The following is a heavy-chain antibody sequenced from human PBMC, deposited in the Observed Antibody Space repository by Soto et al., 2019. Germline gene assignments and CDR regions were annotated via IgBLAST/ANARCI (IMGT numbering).Heavy chain of an antibody. V-gene: IGHV3-53*01. CDR1: GFNVSSNY. J-gene: IGHJ4*02. D-gene: IGHD2-2*01. CDR3: ARGPHVGISTS. Sequence: EVPLVESGGGLIQPGGSLRLSCAASGFNVSSNYMSWVRQAPGKGLEWLSVIYSGGSTYYAESVKGRFTISRDNSKNKLNLQMNALRVEDTAVYHCARGPHVGISTSWGQGTLVTVSS. CDR2: IYSGGST.